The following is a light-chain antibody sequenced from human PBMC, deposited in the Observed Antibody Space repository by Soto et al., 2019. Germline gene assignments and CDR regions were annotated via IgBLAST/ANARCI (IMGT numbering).Light chain of an antibody. CDR2: GAS. V-gene: IGKV3-20*01. CDR1: QSVTSNY. Sequence: EIVFAPSPGTLSFSPGERATLSCRASQSVTSNYLAWYQQKPGQAPRLLVYGASSRATGISDRFSGSGSGTDFTLTISRLEPEDFAVYYCQHYVSPPITFGQGTRLEIK. J-gene: IGKJ5*01. CDR3: QHYVSPPIT.